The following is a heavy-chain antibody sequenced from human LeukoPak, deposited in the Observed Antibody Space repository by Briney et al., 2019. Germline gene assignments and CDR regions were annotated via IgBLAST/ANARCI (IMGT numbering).Heavy chain of an antibody. J-gene: IGHJ5*02. D-gene: IGHD3-10*01. CDR3: ARVSWPGRGSRFDP. CDR2: VYNSGST. V-gene: IGHV4-59*12. Sequence: SETLSLTCTVSGGSISSYYWSWIRQPPGKGLEWIGYVYNSGSTNYNPSLKSRVTISIDTAKNQFSLKLSSVTAADPAVYYCARVSWPGRGSRFDPWGQGALVAVSS. CDR1: GGSISSYY.